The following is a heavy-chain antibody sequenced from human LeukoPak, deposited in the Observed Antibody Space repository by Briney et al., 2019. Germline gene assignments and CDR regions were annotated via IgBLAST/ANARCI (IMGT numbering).Heavy chain of an antibody. CDR1: GYSFTTYW. CDR3: ARHGSGSGDTR. Sequence: GESLKISCKASGYSFTTYWIGWVRQVPGKGLEWVGIIYPADSTAKYSPSFQGQVTISVDKSISTTYLQWSSLKASDTAMYYCARHGSGSGDTRWGQGTLVTVSS. V-gene: IGHV5-51*01. CDR2: IYPADSTA. D-gene: IGHD6-19*01. J-gene: IGHJ4*02.